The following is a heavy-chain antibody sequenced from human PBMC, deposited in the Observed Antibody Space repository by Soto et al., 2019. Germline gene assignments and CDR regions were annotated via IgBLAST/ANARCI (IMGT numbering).Heavy chain of an antibody. Sequence: EVQLVESGGGLIQPGGSLRLSCAVSGFTVSNNYMSWVRQAPGKGLEGVSVIYSGGYTAYGDSVKGRFTISRDNSKNTINFQINGRRAADPAVFFWGTRPGGGGYWGQGTLVTVSS. V-gene: IGHV3-53*01. CDR2: IYSGGYT. J-gene: IGHJ4*02. D-gene: IGHD3-10*01. CDR3: GTRPGGGGY. CDR1: GFTVSNNY.